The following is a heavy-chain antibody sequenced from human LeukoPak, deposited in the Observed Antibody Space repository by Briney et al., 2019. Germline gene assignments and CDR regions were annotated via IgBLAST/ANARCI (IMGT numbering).Heavy chain of an antibody. D-gene: IGHD2-2*01. CDR2: IYYSGST. J-gene: IGHJ5*02. CDR3: ARGGYCSSTSCYGPDWFDP. CDR1: GGSISSYY. Sequence: PSETLSLTCTVSGGSISSYYWSWIRQPPGKGLEGIGYIYYSGSTNYNPSLKSRVTISVDTSKNQFSLKLSSVTAADTAVYYCARGGYCSSTSCYGPDWFDPWGQGTLVTVSS. V-gene: IGHV4-59*01.